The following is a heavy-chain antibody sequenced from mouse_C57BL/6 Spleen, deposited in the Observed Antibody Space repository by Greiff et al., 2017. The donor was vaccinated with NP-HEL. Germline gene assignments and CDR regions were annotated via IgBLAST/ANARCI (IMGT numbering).Heavy chain of an antibody. CDR2: INPSNGGT. CDR1: GYTFTSYW. Sequence: QVQLQQPGTELVKPGASVKLSCKASGYTFTSYWMHWVKQRPGQGLEWIGNINPSNGGTNYNEKFKSKATLTVDKSSSTAYMQLSRLTSEDSAVYYCARGDYGNYGFAYWGQGTLVTVSA. D-gene: IGHD2-1*01. V-gene: IGHV1-53*01. J-gene: IGHJ3*01. CDR3: ARGDYGNYGFAY.